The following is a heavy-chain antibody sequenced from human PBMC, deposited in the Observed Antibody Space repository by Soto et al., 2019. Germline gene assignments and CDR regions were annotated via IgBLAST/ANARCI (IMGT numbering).Heavy chain of an antibody. V-gene: IGHV3-30*18. CDR1: GFTFSSYG. CDR3: AKDPYYDILTGYDVSYGMDV. D-gene: IGHD3-9*01. Sequence: QVQLVESGGGVVQPGRSLRLSCAASGFTFSSYGMHWVRQAPGKGLEWVAVISYDGSNKYYADSVKGRFTISRDNYKNTLYLQMNSLRAEDTAVYYCAKDPYYDILTGYDVSYGMDVWGQGTTVTVSS. J-gene: IGHJ6*02. CDR2: ISYDGSNK.